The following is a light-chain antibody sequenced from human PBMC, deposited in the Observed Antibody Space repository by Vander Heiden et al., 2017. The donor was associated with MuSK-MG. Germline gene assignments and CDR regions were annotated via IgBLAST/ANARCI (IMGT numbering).Light chain of an antibody. J-gene: IGKJ2*01. CDR2: DAS. Sequence: DIQMTQSPSTLSASVGDRVTITCRASQSISSWLAWYQQKPGKAPKLLIYDASSLESGVPSRFSGSGSGTEFTLTISSLQPEDFATYYCQQENSTPCTFGQGTKMEIK. CDR1: QSISSW. V-gene: IGKV1-5*01. CDR3: QQENSTPCT.